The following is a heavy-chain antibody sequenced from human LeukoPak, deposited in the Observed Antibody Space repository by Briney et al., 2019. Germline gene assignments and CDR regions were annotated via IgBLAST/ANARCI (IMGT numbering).Heavy chain of an antibody. D-gene: IGHD1-7*01. CDR3: AKGVTGTRAFDI. CDR1: GVSISSGGYF. Sequence: ETLSLTCTVSGVSISSGGYFWNWVRQAPGKGLEWVSVISDTGVGTYYADSVKGRFTISRDNSRDTLYLQMNSLRADDTAVYYCAKGVTGTRAFDIWGQRTMVTVSS. CDR2: ISDTGVGT. J-gene: IGHJ3*02. V-gene: IGHV3-23*01.